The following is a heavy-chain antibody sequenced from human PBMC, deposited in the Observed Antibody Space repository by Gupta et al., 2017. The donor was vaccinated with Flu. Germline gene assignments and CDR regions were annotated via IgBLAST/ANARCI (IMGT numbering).Heavy chain of an antibody. D-gene: IGHD7-27*01. CDR3: ARSWGAPDAFDI. J-gene: IGHJ3*02. V-gene: IGHV3-74*01. CDR2: TITYGGST. Sequence: VRQASGQGLVWVSHTITYGGSTNYADSVRGRFTNSRDNAKNTLYLQMNSLRAEYTSMYYCARSWGAPDAFDIWGQGTMVTVSS.